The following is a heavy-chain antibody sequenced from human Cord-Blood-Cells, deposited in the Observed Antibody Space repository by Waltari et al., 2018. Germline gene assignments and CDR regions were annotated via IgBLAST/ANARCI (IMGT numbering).Heavy chain of an antibody. J-gene: IGHJ5*02. Sequence: QVQLQQWGAGLLKPSETLSLTCAVYGGSFSGYYWRWIRQPPGKGLEWIGEINHSGSTNNNPCLKRRVTISVRTSNNQFSPKLSSVTAADTAVYYCARGRNYDFWSGYYNWFDPWGQGTLVTVSS. D-gene: IGHD3-3*01. CDR3: ARGRNYDFWSGYYNWFDP. CDR2: INHSGST. V-gene: IGHV4-34*01. CDR1: GGSFSGYY.